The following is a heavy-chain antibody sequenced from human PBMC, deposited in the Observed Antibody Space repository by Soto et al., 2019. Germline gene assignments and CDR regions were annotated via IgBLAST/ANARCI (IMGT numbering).Heavy chain of an antibody. CDR3: ARSLGWYAIDY. D-gene: IGHD6-19*01. CDR1: GVSIGSNYY. J-gene: IGHJ4*02. Sequence: QVLLQESGPGLVQPSGTLSLSCVVSGVSIGSNYYWGWVRQPPGKGLEWLGDMSHIGSVNYNPSLQLPVTISMDKSQNHFSLSLNSVPPAETVVYYCARSLGWYAIDYCGQGTLVIVSS. CDR2: MSHIGSV. V-gene: IGHV4-4*02.